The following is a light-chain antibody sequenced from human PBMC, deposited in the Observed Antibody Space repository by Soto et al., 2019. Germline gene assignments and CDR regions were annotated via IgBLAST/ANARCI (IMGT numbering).Light chain of an antibody. CDR3: QSSDSSLSRV. CDR1: SSNIGAGYD. Sequence: QSAQTQSPSVSGAPGQGVTISCTGSSSNIGAGYDVHWYQQLPGTAPKLLIYGNKNRPSGVPDRFSASKSGTSTSLAIAGLQAEDEADYYCQSSDSSLSRVFGTGTKVTVL. V-gene: IGLV1-40*01. J-gene: IGLJ1*01. CDR2: GNK.